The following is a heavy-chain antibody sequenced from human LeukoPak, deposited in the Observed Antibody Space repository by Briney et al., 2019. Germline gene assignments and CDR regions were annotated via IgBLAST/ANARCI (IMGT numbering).Heavy chain of an antibody. V-gene: IGHV3-15*01. CDR3: AKDPHYDGSGYNYQGYFDY. D-gene: IGHD3-22*01. CDR2: IRSKSHGGTS. CDR1: GFTLSNDW. J-gene: IGHJ4*02. Sequence: GGSLRLSCAASGFTLSNDWMTWVRQAPGKGLEWVGRIRSKSHGGTSDYAAPVKGKFTISRDDSKNTLYLQMNSLRAEDTAVYNCAKDPHYDGSGYNYQGYFDYWGQGTLVTVSS.